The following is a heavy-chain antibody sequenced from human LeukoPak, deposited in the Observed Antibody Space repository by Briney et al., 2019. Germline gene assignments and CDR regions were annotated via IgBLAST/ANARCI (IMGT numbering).Heavy chain of an antibody. CDR3: ARVFDSYYHFDY. Sequence: PSETLSLTCTVSGGSVSSGGYYWSRIRQHPGEGLECIGYIYYSGSTYYNPSLKSRVTISVDTSKNQFSLNLSSVTAADTAVYYCARVFDSYYHFDYWGQGTLVTVSS. J-gene: IGHJ4*02. D-gene: IGHD1-26*01. CDR2: IYYSGST. V-gene: IGHV4-31*03. CDR1: GGSVSSGGYY.